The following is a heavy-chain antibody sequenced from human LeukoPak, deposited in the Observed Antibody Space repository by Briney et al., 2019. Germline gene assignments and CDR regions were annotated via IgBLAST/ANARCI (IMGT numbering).Heavy chain of an antibody. Sequence: GGSLRLYCAASGFTFSSYAMSWVRQAPGKGLEWVSTISGSGGSTYYADSVKGRFTISRDNSKNTLYLQMNSLRAEDTAVYYCAKGMNIVVVPAAIDFDYWGQGTLVTVSS. CDR1: GFTFSSYA. CDR3: AKGMNIVVVPAAIDFDY. CDR2: ISGSGGST. J-gene: IGHJ4*02. V-gene: IGHV3-23*01. D-gene: IGHD2-2*01.